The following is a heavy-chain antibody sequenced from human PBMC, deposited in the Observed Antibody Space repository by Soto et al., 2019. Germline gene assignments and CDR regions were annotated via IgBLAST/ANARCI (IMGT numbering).Heavy chain of an antibody. CDR3: ARVGRIAARLDMDY. Sequence: SETLSLTCTVSGGSISSYYWSWIRQPPGKGLEWIGYIYYSGSTNYNPSLKSRVTISVDTSRNQFSLKLSSVTAADTAVYYCARVGRIAARLDMDYWGQGTLVTVSS. CDR2: IYYSGST. CDR1: GGSISSYY. V-gene: IGHV4-59*01. J-gene: IGHJ4*02. D-gene: IGHD6-6*01.